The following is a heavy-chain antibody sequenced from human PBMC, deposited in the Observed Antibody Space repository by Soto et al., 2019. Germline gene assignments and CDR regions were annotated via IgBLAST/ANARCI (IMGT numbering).Heavy chain of an antibody. CDR2: ISSSSSTI. CDR1: GFTFSSYS. Sequence: GGSLRLSCAASGFTFSSYSMNWVRQDPGKGLEWVSYISSSSSTIYYADSVKGRFTISRDNAKNSLYLQMNSLRDEDTAVYYCARGPIRFYYYGMDVWGQGTTVTVSS. J-gene: IGHJ6*02. V-gene: IGHV3-48*02. D-gene: IGHD3-10*01. CDR3: ARGPIRFYYYGMDV.